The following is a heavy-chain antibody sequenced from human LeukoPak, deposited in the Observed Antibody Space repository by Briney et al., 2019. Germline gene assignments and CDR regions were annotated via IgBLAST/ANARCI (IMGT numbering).Heavy chain of an antibody. CDR3: ARVTMVRFDY. Sequence: PGGSLRLSCAASGFTFSSYEMNWVRQAPGKGLEWVSYISSSGSTIYYADSVKGRFTISRDNAKNSLYLQMNSLRAEDTAVYYCARVTMVRFDYWGQGTLVTVSS. V-gene: IGHV3-48*03. CDR1: GFTFSSYE. CDR2: ISSSGSTI. J-gene: IGHJ4*02. D-gene: IGHD4/OR15-4a*01.